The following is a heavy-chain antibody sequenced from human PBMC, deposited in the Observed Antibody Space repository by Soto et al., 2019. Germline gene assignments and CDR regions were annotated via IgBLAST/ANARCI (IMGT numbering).Heavy chain of an antibody. V-gene: IGHV3-15*01. J-gene: IGHJ6*02. D-gene: IGHD1-7*01. CDR2: IKSKTDGGTT. CDR3: TTDYHGLNYQEPPGYYYGRDV. CDR1: GFTFSNAW. Sequence: GGTLRLSCAASGFTFSNAWMSWVRPAPGKGLEWVGRIKSKTDGGTTDYAAPAKGRFTISRDDSKNTLYLQMNSLKNEDTAVYYCTTDYHGLNYQEPPGYYYGRDVWGQGNTVTVSS.